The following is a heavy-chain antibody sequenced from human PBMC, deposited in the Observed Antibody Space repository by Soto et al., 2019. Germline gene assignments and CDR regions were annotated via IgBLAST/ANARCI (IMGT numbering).Heavy chain of an antibody. CDR2: ISGSGGST. V-gene: IGHV3-23*01. D-gene: IGHD3-22*01. CDR3: AKDSNPYYGYNWFDP. Sequence: EVQLLESGGGLVHPGGSLRLSCAASGFTFSSYAMSWVRQAPGKGLEWVSAISGSGGSTYYADSVKGRFTISRDNSKNTLYLQMNSLRAEDTAVYYCAKDSNPYYGYNWFDPWGQGTLVTVSS. J-gene: IGHJ5*02. CDR1: GFTFSSYA.